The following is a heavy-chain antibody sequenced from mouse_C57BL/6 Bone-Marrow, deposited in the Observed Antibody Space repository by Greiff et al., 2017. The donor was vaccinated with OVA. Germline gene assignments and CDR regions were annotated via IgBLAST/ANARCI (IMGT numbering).Heavy chain of an antibody. CDR1: GYTFTDYN. Sequence: EVQGVESGPELVKPGASVKIPCKASGYTFTDYNMDWVKQSHGKSLEWIGDINPNNGGTIYNQKFKGKATLTVDKSSSTAYMELRSLTSEDTAVYYCAREDYYGSNWGAMDYWGQGTSVTVSS. J-gene: IGHJ4*01. CDR2: INPNNGGT. CDR3: AREDYYGSNWGAMDY. D-gene: IGHD1-1*01. V-gene: IGHV1-18*01.